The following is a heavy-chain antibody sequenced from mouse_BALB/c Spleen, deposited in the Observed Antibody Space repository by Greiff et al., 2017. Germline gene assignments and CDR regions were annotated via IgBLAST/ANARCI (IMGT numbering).Heavy chain of an antibody. D-gene: IGHD2-4*01. CDR2: ISYDGSN. Sequence: ESGPGLVKPSQSLSLTCSVTGYSITSGYYWNWIRQFPGNKLEWMGYISYDGSNNYNPSLKNRISITRDTSKNQFFLKLNSVTTEDTATYYCARSLVYYDYGYFDYWGQGTTLTVSS. J-gene: IGHJ2*01. CDR1: GYSITSGYY. V-gene: IGHV3-6*02. CDR3: ARSLVYYDYGYFDY.